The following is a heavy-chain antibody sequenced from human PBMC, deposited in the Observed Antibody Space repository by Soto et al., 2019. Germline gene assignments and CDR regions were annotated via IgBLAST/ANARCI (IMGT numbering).Heavy chain of an antibody. CDR1: GGSISSYY. CDR3: AGGSGSYIAAGQLY. CDR2: IYYSGST. D-gene: IGHD3-10*01. V-gene: IGHV4-59*01. J-gene: IGHJ4*02. Sequence: PSETLSLTCTVSGGSISSYYWSWIRQPPGKGLEWIGYIYYSGSTNYNPSLKSRVTISVDTSKNQFSLKLSSVTAADTAVYYCAGGSGSYIAAGQLYWGQGPLVTVSS.